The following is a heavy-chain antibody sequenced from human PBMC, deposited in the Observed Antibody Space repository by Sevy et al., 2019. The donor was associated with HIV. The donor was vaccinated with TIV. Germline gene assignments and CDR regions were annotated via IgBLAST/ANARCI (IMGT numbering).Heavy chain of an antibody. CDR1: GFTFRSYT. D-gene: IGHD3-22*01. CDR2: ITGSGDKI. J-gene: IGHJ4*02. CDR3: AKGPDYYASSGTPLDY. V-gene: IGHV3-23*01. Sequence: GGSLRLSCVVSGFTFRSYTMTWVRQAPGKGLDWVSTITGSGDKIYYADSVKGRFTISRDNSRNTLYLQMSSLRAADTAVYYCAKGPDYYASSGTPLDYWGQGTLVTVSS.